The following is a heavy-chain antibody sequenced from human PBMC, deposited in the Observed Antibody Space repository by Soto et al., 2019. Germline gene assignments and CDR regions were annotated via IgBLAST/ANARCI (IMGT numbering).Heavy chain of an antibody. Sequence: GGSLRLSCAASGFTFSSYAMSWVRQAPGKGLEWVSAISGSGGSTFYADPVKGRFTISRDNSKNTLYLQMNSLRAEDTAVYYCANGVTYYDFWSGYWDYYYGMDVWGQGTTVTVSS. CDR2: ISGSGGST. V-gene: IGHV3-23*01. J-gene: IGHJ6*02. CDR1: GFTFSSYA. D-gene: IGHD3-3*01. CDR3: ANGVTYYDFWSGYWDYYYGMDV.